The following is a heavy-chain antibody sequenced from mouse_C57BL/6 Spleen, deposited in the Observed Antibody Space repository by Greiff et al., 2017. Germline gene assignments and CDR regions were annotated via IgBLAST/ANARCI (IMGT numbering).Heavy chain of an antibody. V-gene: IGHV1-15*01. J-gene: IGHJ4*01. Sequence: QVQLQQPGAELVRPGASVTLSCKASGYTFTDYEMHWVKQTPVHGLEWIGAIDPETGGTAYNQKFKGKAILTADKSSSTAYMELRSLTSEESAVYYCTRGDDGYAMDYWGQGTSVTVSA. CDR2: IDPETGGT. D-gene: IGHD2-3*01. CDR1: GYTFTDYE. CDR3: TRGDDGYAMDY.